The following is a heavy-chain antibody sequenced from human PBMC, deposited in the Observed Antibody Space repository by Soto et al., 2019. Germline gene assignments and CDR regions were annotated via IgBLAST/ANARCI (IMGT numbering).Heavy chain of an antibody. Sequence: QITLKESGPPLVKPTQTLTLTCTFSGFSLTTERVGVGWIRQPPGKALEWLALIFWDDDKRYSPSLKSRLTVTNDTSRNQVVLTMTNMAPVDTATYYCAQILTGRGADVFGVWGQGTMVTVSS. CDR2: IFWDDDK. V-gene: IGHV2-5*02. CDR3: AQILTGRGADVFGV. D-gene: IGHD3-9*01. J-gene: IGHJ3*01. CDR1: GFSLTTERVG.